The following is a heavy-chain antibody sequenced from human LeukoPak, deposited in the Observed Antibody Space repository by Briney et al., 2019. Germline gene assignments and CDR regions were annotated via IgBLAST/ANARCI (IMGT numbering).Heavy chain of an antibody. D-gene: IGHD6-6*01. CDR1: GFTVSSSC. CDR2: IYSSGST. Sequence: QSGGSLRLSCAASGFTVSSSCMSWVRQAPGRGLEWVAIIYSSGSTFYADSVKGRFAISRDISKNSLYLQMNSLRAEDTAIYYCARDRGRGEYSKNWYVFDAFDIWGQGTMVTVSS. V-gene: IGHV3-53*01. CDR3: ARDRGRGEYSKNWYVFDAFDI. J-gene: IGHJ3*02.